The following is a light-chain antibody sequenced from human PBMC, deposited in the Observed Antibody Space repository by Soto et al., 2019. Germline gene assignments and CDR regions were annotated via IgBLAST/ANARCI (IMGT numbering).Light chain of an antibody. CDR2: YAS. CDR3: QQYNNWPPVT. CDR1: QSVRTN. V-gene: IGKV3D-15*01. Sequence: EVMMTQFPDTVSVTAGETVTLSCGASQSVRTNLSWYQQRPGQAPRLLIHYASTRASDIPARFSGSGSGTNFTLAISSLQSEDFAVYFCQQYNNWPPVTFGPGTKVDIK. J-gene: IGKJ3*01.